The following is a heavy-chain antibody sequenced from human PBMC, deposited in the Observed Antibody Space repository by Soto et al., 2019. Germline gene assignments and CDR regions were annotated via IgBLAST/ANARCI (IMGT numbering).Heavy chain of an antibody. Sequence: QVQLQQWGAGLLKPSETLSLTCAVYGGSFSGYYWSWLRKPPGKGLAWIGEINHSGSTNYSPSLNSRVTISVDTSKNPFALKLSSVTAADTAVYYCARDHLRYCDWLWGWFDPWGQGTLVTVSS. V-gene: IGHV4-34*01. CDR3: ARDHLRYCDWLWGWFDP. CDR1: GGSFSGYY. CDR2: INHSGST. J-gene: IGHJ5*02. D-gene: IGHD3-9*01.